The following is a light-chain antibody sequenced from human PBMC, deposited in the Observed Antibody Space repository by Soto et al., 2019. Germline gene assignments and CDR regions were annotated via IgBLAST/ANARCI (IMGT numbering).Light chain of an antibody. V-gene: IGKV3-20*01. J-gene: IGKJ2*01. Sequence: EIVLTQSPGTLSLSPGERASLSCGASQGISSNYLAWYQQKPGQAPRLLIYGASSRATGIPDRFSGSGSGTDFTLTISRLEPEDFAVYYCQQYGSSPYTFGQGTKLEIK. CDR1: QGISSNY. CDR2: GAS. CDR3: QQYGSSPYT.